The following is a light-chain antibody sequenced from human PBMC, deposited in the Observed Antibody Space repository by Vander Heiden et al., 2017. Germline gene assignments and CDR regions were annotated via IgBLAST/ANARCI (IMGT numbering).Light chain of an antibody. CDR3: AAWDDSLSGSFV. V-gene: IGLV1-47*01. J-gene: IGLJ1*01. CDR2: RNN. Sequence: QSVLTQPPSASGTPGQRVTISCSGSSSNIGSNYVYWYQQLPGTAPKLLIYRNNRRPSGVPDRFSGSKSGTSASLAISGLRSEDEADYYCAAWDDSLSGSFVFGTGTKVTVL. CDR1: SSNIGSNY.